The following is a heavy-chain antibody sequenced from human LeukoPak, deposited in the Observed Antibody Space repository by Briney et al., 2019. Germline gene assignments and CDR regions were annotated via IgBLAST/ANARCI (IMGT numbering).Heavy chain of an antibody. D-gene: IGHD2-21*02. Sequence: GRSLRLSCAASGFTFSNFGMHWVRQAPGKGLEWVAVISNDKINTYYGDSVKGRFAISRDNAKNTLYLQVNSLRPEDTAVYYCAKVIGDSTAWSDVFDIWGQGTMVTVSS. J-gene: IGHJ3*02. V-gene: IGHV3-30*18. CDR1: GFTFSNFG. CDR2: ISNDKINT. CDR3: AKVIGDSTAWSDVFDI.